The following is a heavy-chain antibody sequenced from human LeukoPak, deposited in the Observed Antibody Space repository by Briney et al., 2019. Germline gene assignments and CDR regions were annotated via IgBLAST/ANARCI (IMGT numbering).Heavy chain of an antibody. CDR3: ARGIMTPYYMDV. D-gene: IGHD3-16*01. V-gene: IGHV3-21*01. J-gene: IGHJ6*03. Sequence: GGSLRLSCAASGFTFSSYEMNWVRQAPGKGLEWVSFVSSSSSYIYYADSVKGRFTISRDNARDSLYLQMNSLRAEDTAVYYCARGIMTPYYMDVWGKGTTVSVS. CDR2: VSSSSSYI. CDR1: GFTFSSYE.